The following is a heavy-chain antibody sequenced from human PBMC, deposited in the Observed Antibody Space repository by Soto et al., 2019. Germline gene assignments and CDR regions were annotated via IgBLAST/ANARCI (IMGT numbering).Heavy chain of an antibody. J-gene: IGHJ4*02. Sequence: EVQLLESGGDLVQPGGSLRLSCTASGFSFSTSAMCWVRQAPGKGLEWVSGVSSSGFSAWYADSVKGRFIISRDNSKNTLYLQLNTLRAEDTALYYCERLGEHISGWRSYFDYWGQGALGTVSS. CDR2: VSSSGFSA. CDR3: ERLGEHISGWRSYFDY. D-gene: IGHD3-16*01. CDR1: GFSFSTSA. V-gene: IGHV3-23*01.